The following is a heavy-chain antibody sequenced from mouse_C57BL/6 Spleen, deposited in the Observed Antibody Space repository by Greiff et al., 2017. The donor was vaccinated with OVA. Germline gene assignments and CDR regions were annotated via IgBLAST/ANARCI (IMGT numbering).Heavy chain of an antibody. CDR1: GYTFTEYT. V-gene: IGHV1-62-2*01. Sequence: QVQLKESGAELVKPGASVKLSCKASGYTFTEYTIHWVKQRSGQGLEWIGWFYPGSGSIKYNEKFKDKATLTADKSSSTVYMELSRLTSEDSAVYFCARHEDLATVVDYYAMDYWGQGTSVTVSS. CDR2: FYPGSGSI. CDR3: ARHEDLATVVDYYAMDY. D-gene: IGHD1-1*01. J-gene: IGHJ4*01.